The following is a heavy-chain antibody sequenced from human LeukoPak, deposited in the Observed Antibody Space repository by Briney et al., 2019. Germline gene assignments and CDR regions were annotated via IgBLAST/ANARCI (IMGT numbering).Heavy chain of an antibody. CDR3: AKAIYTGTFFLGLDV. V-gene: IGHV3-33*06. CDR2: IWYDGSEK. CDR1: EFTFSSYG. J-gene: IGHJ6*02. D-gene: IGHD1-26*01. Sequence: GGSLRLSCATSEFTFSSYGMHWVRQAPGKGLEWVAVIWYDGSEKYYADSVRGRFTISRDNSKNTLYLQMDSLRAEDTAVYHCAKAIYTGTFFLGLDVWGQGTSVTVSS.